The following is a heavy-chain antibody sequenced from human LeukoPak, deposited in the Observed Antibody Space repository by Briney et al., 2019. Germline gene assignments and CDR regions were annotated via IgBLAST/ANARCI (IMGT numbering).Heavy chain of an antibody. J-gene: IGHJ3*01. V-gene: IGHV1-69*04. CDR2: IIPSLNRA. CDR3: ARRTDRVDDAFDV. D-gene: IGHD3/OR15-3a*01. CDR1: GGPFDNYA. Sequence: SVRVSCKSSGGPFDNYAINWVRQAPGQGLEWMGRIIPSLNRANYAQIRVTITADKSTATAYMELSGLRYEDTAVYYCARRTDRVDDAFDVWGQGTMVTVSS.